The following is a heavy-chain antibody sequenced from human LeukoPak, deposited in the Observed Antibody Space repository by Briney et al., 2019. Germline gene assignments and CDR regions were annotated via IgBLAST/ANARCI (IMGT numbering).Heavy chain of an antibody. CDR2: INPNSGGT. J-gene: IGHJ4*02. D-gene: IGHD1-26*01. Sequence: ASVKVSCKASGYTSTGYYMHWVRQAPGQGLEWMGWINPNSGGTNYAQKFQGRVTMTRDTSISTAYMELSRLRSDDTAVYYCARDSGGSYYKAFDYWGQGTLVTVSS. V-gene: IGHV1-2*02. CDR1: GYTSTGYY. CDR3: ARDSGGSYYKAFDY.